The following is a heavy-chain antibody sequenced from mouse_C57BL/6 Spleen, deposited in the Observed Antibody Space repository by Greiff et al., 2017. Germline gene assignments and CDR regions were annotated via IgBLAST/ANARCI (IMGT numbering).Heavy chain of an antibody. V-gene: IGHV5-15*01. Sequence: EVKLVESGGGLVQPGGSLKLSCAASGFTFSDYGMAWVRQAPRKGPEWVAFISNLAYSIYYADTVTGRFTISRENAKNTLYLEMSSLRSEDTAMYYCARHPYDFFYAMDYWGQGTSVTVSS. J-gene: IGHJ4*01. D-gene: IGHD2-4*01. CDR1: GFTFSDYG. CDR3: ARHPYDFFYAMDY. CDR2: ISNLAYSI.